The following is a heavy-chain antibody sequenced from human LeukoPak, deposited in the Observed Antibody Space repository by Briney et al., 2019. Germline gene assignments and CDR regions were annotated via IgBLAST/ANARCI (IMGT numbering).Heavy chain of an antibody. CDR3: AKFGLTVVTDSSDY. J-gene: IGHJ4*02. D-gene: IGHD4-23*01. V-gene: IGHV3-23*01. CDR2: ISGSGGST. Sequence: GGSLKLSCPAPGFTFSSYAMSGVRQAQGKGLEWVSAISGSGGSTYYADSVKGRFTISRDNSKNTLYLQMNSLRAEDTAVYYCAKFGLTVVTDSSDYWGQGTLVTVSS. CDR1: GFTFSSYA.